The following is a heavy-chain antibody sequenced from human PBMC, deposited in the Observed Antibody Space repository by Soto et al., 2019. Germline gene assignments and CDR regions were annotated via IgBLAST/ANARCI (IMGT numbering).Heavy chain of an antibody. CDR1: GFTFSSYA. J-gene: IGHJ4*02. V-gene: IGHV3-23*01. CDR3: AKDRREYCSGGSCYPVY. D-gene: IGHD2-15*01. Sequence: EVQLLESGGGLVQPGGSLRLSCAASGFTFSSYAMSWVRQAPGKGLEWVSAISGSGGSTYYADSVKGRFTISRDNSKNTLYLQMNSLRAEDTAVYYCAKDRREYCSGGSCYPVYWGQGTLVTVSS. CDR2: ISGSGGST.